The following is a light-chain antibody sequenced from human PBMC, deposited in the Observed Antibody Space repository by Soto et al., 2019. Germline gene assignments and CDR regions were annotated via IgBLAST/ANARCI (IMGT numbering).Light chain of an antibody. CDR1: ALPKQY. CDR3: QAWDSSTGLYV. CDR2: KDS. V-gene: IGLV3-25*02. J-gene: IGLJ1*01. Sequence: SYELTQPPSVSVSPGQTARITCSGDALPKQYAYWYQQKPGQAPVLVIYKDSERPSGIPERFSGSSSGTTVTLTISGVQAEDEADYYCQAWDSSTGLYVFGTGTKVTVL.